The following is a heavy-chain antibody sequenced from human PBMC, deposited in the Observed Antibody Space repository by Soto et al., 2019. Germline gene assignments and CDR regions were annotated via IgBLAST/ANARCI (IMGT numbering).Heavy chain of an antibody. CDR3: ARTYYDILTGYYKTRDNCFDP. V-gene: IGHV1-69*13. D-gene: IGHD3-9*01. CDR1: GGTFSSYA. CDR2: IIPIFGTA. J-gene: IGHJ5*02. Sequence: SVKVSCKASGGTFSSYAISWVRQAPGQGLEWMGGIIPIFGTANYAQKFQGRVTITADESTSTAYMELSSLRSEDTAVYYCARTYYDILTGYYKTRDNCFDPWGQGTLVTVSS.